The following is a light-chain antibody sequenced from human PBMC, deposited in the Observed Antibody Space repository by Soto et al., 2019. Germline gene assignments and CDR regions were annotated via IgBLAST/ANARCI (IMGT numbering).Light chain of an antibody. V-gene: IGKV3-15*01. CDR2: GAS. CDR1: QSVSSN. J-gene: IGKJ4*01. CDR3: QQYHNWPLT. Sequence: EIVMTQSPATLSVSPGERATLSCRGSQSVSSNLAWYQQKPGQAPRLLIYGASTRATGIPARFSGSGSGTEFTLTISSLQSEDFAVYYCQQYHNWPLTFGGGTKVEI.